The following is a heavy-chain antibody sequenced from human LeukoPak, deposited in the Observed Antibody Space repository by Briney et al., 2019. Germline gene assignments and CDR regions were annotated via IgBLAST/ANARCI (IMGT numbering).Heavy chain of an antibody. CDR3: AKGVVAATNAAYYGMDV. CDR2: ISYDESDK. CDR1: GFTFSNYG. V-gene: IGHV3-30*18. J-gene: IGHJ6*02. Sequence: GGSLRLSCTASGFTFSNYGMHWVRQAPGKGLEWVAVISYDESDKYYADSVKGRFTISRDNSKNTLYLQMNSLRPEDTAVYYCAKGVVAATNAAYYGMDVWGQGTTVTVSS. D-gene: IGHD2-15*01.